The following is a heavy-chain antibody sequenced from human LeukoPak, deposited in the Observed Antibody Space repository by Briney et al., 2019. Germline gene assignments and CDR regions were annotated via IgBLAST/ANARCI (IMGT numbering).Heavy chain of an antibody. CDR1: GGSISSSSYH. D-gene: IGHD3-22*01. J-gene: IGHJ4*02. CDR3: ARANWDSSGYSTD. Sequence: SETLSLTCSVSGGSISSSSYHWGWIRQPPGKGLEWIGSIYRSGSTYYNPSLKSRVTISVDTSNNQFSLKLSSVTAADTAVYYCARANWDSSGYSTDWGQGTLVTVSS. V-gene: IGHV4-39*07. CDR2: IYRSGST.